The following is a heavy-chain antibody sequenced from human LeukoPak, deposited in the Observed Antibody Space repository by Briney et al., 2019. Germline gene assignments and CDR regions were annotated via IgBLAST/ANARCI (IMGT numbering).Heavy chain of an antibody. Sequence: GGSLRLSCTASGFSFSKYGMHWVRQAPGKGLEWVSSISSSSYIYYADSVKGRFTISRDNAKNSLYLQMNSLRAEDTAVYYCARELGYCSSTSCDSDYWGQGTLVTVSS. CDR1: GFSFSKYG. J-gene: IGHJ4*02. V-gene: IGHV3-21*01. CDR3: ARELGYCSSTSCDSDY. D-gene: IGHD2-2*01. CDR2: ISSSSYI.